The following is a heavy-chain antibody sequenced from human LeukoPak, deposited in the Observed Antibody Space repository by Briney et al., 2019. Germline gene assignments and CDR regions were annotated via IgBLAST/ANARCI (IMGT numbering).Heavy chain of an antibody. CDR3: ARGDTAMAHGFHYYYSYGMDV. CDR1: GYTFTGYY. V-gene: IGHV1-2*02. CDR2: INPNSGGT. Sequence: ASVKVSCKASGYTFTGYYMHWVRQAPGQGLEWMGWINPNSGGTNYAQKFQGRVTMTRDTSISTAYMELSRLRSDDTAVYYCARGDTAMAHGFHYYYSYGMDVWGQGTTVTVSS. D-gene: IGHD5-18*01. J-gene: IGHJ6*02.